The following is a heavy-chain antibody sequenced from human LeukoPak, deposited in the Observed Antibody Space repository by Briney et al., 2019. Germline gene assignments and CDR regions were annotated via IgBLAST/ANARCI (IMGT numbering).Heavy chain of an antibody. CDR1: GFTFSSYS. D-gene: IGHD5-12*01. CDR2: ISSSSSDI. J-gene: IGHJ4*02. Sequence: GGSLRLSCAASGFTFSSYSMNWVRQAPGKGLEWVSYISSSSSDIYYAASVKSRFTISRDNAKNSLYLQMNSLRDEDTAVYYCARDKDIVATSYFDYWGQGTLVTVSS. CDR3: ARDKDIVATSYFDY. V-gene: IGHV3-48*02.